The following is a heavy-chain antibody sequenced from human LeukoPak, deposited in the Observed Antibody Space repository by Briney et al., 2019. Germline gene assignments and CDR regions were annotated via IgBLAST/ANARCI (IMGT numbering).Heavy chain of an antibody. Sequence: GGSLRLSCVASEFNFFSYGIQWVRQAPGRGLVWVSRIFTDGSTTSYADSVKGRFTISRDNAKNTLYLEMKSLRVEDTAVYYCARELPREVTLDYWGQGTLVTVSP. CDR1: EFNFFSYG. J-gene: IGHJ4*01. D-gene: IGHD2-21*02. V-gene: IGHV3-74*01. CDR3: ARELPREVTLDY. CDR2: IFTDGSTT.